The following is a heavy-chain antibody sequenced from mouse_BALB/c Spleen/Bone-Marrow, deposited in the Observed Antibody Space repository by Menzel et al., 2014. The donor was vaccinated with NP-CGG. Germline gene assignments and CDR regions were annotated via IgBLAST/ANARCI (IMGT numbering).Heavy chain of an antibody. CDR2: ISSGGST. CDR3: ARRGGSGNYAMDY. D-gene: IGHD1-1*01. CDR1: GFTFSSYA. V-gene: IGHV5-6-5*01. Sequence: EVKLMESGGGLVKPGGSLKLSCAASGFTFSSYAMSWVRQTPEKRLEWVASISSGGSTYYPDSVKGRFTISKDNARNILYLQMSSLRSEDTAMYYCARRGGSGNYAMDYWGQGTSVTVSS. J-gene: IGHJ4*01.